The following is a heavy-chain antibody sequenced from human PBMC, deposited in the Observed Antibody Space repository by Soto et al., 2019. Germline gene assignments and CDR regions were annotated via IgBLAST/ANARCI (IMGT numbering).Heavy chain of an antibody. CDR2: IIPSFGTA. J-gene: IGHJ4*02. Sequence: QVQLVQSGAEVKKPGSSVKVSCKASGGTFSSYAISWVRQAPGQGLEWMGGIIPSFGTANYAQKFQGRVTITADESTSTAYMELSRLRSEDTAVYYCARLREAGGSYYGPGGDYWGQGTLVTVSS. V-gene: IGHV1-69*01. D-gene: IGHD1-26*01. CDR3: ARLREAGGSYYGPGGDY. CDR1: GGTFSSYA.